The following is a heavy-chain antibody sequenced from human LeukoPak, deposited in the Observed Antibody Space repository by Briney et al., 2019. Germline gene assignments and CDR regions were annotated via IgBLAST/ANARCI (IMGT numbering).Heavy chain of an antibody. CDR3: ARVALRRRIAAADWFDP. V-gene: IGHV3-7*01. Sequence: GGSLRLSCEGSGFTFSNYWMGWVRQAPGKGLQWVANIKTDGSEKYYVDSVKGRFTISRDNAKNSLYLQMNSLRAEDTAVYYCARVALRRRIAAADWFDPWGQGTLVTVSS. CDR1: GFTFSNYW. J-gene: IGHJ5*02. CDR2: IKTDGSEK. D-gene: IGHD6-13*01.